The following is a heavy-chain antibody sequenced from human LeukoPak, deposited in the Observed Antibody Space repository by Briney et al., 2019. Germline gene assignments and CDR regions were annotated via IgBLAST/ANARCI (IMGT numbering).Heavy chain of an antibody. CDR3: ARAPVVVTYYFDY. J-gene: IGHJ4*02. CDR2: ISSSGDNI. V-gene: IGHV3-11*04. D-gene: IGHD2-21*02. Sequence: GGSLRLSCAASGFIFSDYYMTWIRQAPGKGLEWVSYISSSGDNIFYADSVKGRFTISRDNAKKSMYLQMNSLRAEDTAVYYCARAPVVVTYYFDYWGQGTLVTVSS. CDR1: GFIFSDYY.